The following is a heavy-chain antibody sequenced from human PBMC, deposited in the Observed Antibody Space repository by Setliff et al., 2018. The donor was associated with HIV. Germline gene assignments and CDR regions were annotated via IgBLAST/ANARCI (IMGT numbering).Heavy chain of an antibody. V-gene: IGHV1-3*01. Sequence: ASVKVSCKASGYTFSNYVMQWVRQAPGQRLEWMGWINVGNGNTKYSEKFQGRVTITTDESTSTAYMELSSLRSEDTAVYYCARADSSNWYHVDYWGQGTLVTVSS. CDR3: ARADSSNWYHVDY. J-gene: IGHJ4*02. CDR2: INVGNGNT. D-gene: IGHD6-13*01. CDR1: GYTFSNYV.